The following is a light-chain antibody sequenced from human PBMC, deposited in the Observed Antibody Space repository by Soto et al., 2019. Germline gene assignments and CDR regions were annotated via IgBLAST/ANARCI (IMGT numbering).Light chain of an antibody. J-gene: IGKJ1*01. CDR1: QSVNNNY. CDR2: GAS. Sequence: EIVLTQSPGTLSLSPRERATLSCRASQSVNNNYLAWYQQKPGQAPRLLIYGASNRATGIPDRFSGSGSGTDFTLTISRLEPEDFAVYYCQQYGSSGTFGQGTKVDIK. V-gene: IGKV3-20*01. CDR3: QQYGSSGT.